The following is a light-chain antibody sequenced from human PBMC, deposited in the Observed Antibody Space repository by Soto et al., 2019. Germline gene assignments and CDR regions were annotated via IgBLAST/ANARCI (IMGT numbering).Light chain of an antibody. CDR3: QQYNNWPPFT. CDR1: QSVSISY. CDR2: GAT. Sequence: EIVLTQSPGTLSLSPGDSATLSCRASQSVSISYLGWYQQKPGQAPRLLIYGATNRASGTPDRFSGSASGTDFTLTISRLEPEDFAVYYCQQYNNWPPFTFGPGTKVDIK. V-gene: IGKV3-20*01. J-gene: IGKJ3*01.